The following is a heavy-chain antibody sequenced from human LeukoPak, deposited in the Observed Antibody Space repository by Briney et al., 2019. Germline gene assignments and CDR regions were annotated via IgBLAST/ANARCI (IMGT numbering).Heavy chain of an antibody. V-gene: IGHV3-33*01. CDR2: IWDDGNNK. D-gene: IGHD3-10*01. CDR3: ARDSYQDYYGRFDP. J-gene: IGHJ5*02. CDR1: GFSFSNHG. Sequence: GGSLRLSCAASGFSFSNHGMPWVSQAPGKRLEWVAVIWDDGNNKRYANSVNGRFTISRDNSENTLYLQMNGLTAEDTAMYYCARDSYQDYYGRFDPWGQGTLVIVSS.